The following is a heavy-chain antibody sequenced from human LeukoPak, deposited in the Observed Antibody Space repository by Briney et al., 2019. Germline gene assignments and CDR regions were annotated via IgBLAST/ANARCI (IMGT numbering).Heavy chain of an antibody. Sequence: GRSLRLSCAASGFTFSDYYMSWIRQAPGKGLEWVSYISSSGSTIYYADSVKGRFTISRDNAKNSLYLQMNSLRAEDTAVYYCASDSDYGGNYDYWGQGTLVTVSS. CDR3: ASDSDYGGNYDY. V-gene: IGHV3-11*04. CDR2: ISSSGSTI. CDR1: GFTFSDYY. J-gene: IGHJ4*02. D-gene: IGHD4-23*01.